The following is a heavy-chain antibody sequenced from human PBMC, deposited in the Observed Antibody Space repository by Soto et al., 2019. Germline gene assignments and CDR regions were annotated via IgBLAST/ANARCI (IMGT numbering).Heavy chain of an antibody. CDR1: GGTFSSYA. V-gene: IGHV1-69*01. D-gene: IGHD5-12*01. J-gene: IGHJ3*02. CDR2: IIPIFGTA. CDR3: ARDRGDGYNFDACEI. Sequence: QVQLVQSGAEVKKPGSSVKVSCKASGGTFSSYAISLVRQSPGQGLEWMGGIIPIFGTANYAQKFQGRVTITADESTSTAYMELSSLRSEDPSVYYCARDRGDGYNFDACEIWGQGTMVTVSS.